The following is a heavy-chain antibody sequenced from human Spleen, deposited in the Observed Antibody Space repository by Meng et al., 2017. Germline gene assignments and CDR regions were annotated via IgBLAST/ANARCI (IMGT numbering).Heavy chain of an antibody. J-gene: IGHJ4*02. CDR2: ISAYNGNT. V-gene: IGHV1-18*01. D-gene: IGHD3-10*01. Sequence: ASVKVSCKASGYTFTTHGISWVRQAPGQGLEWMGWISAYNGNTNYAQKLQGRVTMTTDTSTSTAYMELRSLRSDDTAVYYCAREEGVLLWFGDPPASFDYWGQGTLVTVSS. CDR1: GYTFTTHG. CDR3: AREEGVLLWFGDPPASFDY.